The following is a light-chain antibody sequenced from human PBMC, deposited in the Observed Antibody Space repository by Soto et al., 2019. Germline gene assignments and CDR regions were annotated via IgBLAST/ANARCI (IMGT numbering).Light chain of an antibody. CDR2: ATS. Sequence: AIQMTQSPSSLSASVGDRVTITCWASQDIRTELGWYQQKPGKAPNLLIYATSSLQSGVPSRFSGSGSGTDFTLTISSLQPEDFATYYCLQDYNYPRTFGQGTKVEIK. CDR3: LQDYNYPRT. CDR1: QDIRTE. V-gene: IGKV1-6*01. J-gene: IGKJ1*01.